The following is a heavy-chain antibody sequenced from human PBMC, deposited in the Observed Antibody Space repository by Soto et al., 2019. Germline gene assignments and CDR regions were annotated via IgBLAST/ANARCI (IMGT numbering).Heavy chain of an antibody. J-gene: IGHJ4*02. Sequence: HPGGSLRLSCAASGFTFSSYGIHWVRQAPGKGLEWVAVISYDGSNKYYADSVKGRFTISRDNSKNTLYLQMNSLRAEDTAVYYCAKDEGFSYGSTTLDYWGQGTLVTVSS. D-gene: IGHD5-18*01. CDR3: AKDEGFSYGSTTLDY. V-gene: IGHV3-30*18. CDR1: GFTFSSYG. CDR2: ISYDGSNK.